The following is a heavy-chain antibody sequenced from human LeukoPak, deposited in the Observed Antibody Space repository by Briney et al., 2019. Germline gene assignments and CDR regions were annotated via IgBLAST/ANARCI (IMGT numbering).Heavy chain of an antibody. J-gene: IGHJ4*02. CDR2: ISSSGSTI. Sequence: PGGSLRLSCAASGFTFSDYYMSWIRQAPGKGLEWVSYISSSGSTIYYADSVKGRFTISRDNAKNSLYLQMNSLRAEDTAVYYCARDPTHHCSSTSCPQGDYWGQGTLVTVSS. D-gene: IGHD2-2*01. V-gene: IGHV3-11*04. CDR3: ARDPTHHCSSTSCPQGDY. CDR1: GFTFSDYY.